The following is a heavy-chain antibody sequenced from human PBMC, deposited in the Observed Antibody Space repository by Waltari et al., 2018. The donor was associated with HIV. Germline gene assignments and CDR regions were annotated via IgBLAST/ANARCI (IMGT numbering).Heavy chain of an antibody. Sequence: EVQVVESGGGLVQPGGSLRLSCEASGFTFSSYWMHWVRQAPGKGLVGVSRINSYGRSTGYVDSVKGRFTISRDNAKNTLYLQMNNLRAEDTAVYYCAPGRGWFDPWGQGTLVTVSS. CDR1: GFTFSSYW. V-gene: IGHV3-74*01. CDR3: APGRGWFDP. CDR2: INSYGRST. J-gene: IGHJ5*02.